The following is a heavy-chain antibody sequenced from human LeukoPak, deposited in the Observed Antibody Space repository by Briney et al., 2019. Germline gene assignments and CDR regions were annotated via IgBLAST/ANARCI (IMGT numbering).Heavy chain of an antibody. CDR1: GFTLSSYE. D-gene: IGHD6-13*01. CDR2: ISSSGSTK. CDR3: AREGIAADRGKLIDY. V-gene: IGHV3-48*03. Sequence: GGSLRLSCAASGFTLSSYEMNWVRQAPGKGLEWVSYISSSGSTKYYADSVKGRFTISRDNAKKSLYLQMNSLRAEDTAVYYCAREGIAADRGKLIDYWGQGTLVTVSS. J-gene: IGHJ4*02.